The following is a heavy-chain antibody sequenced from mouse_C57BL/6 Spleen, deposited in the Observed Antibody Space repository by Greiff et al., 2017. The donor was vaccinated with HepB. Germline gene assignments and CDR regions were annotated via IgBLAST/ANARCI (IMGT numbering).Heavy chain of an antibody. CDR3: ARGITTALYYFDY. CDR2: IDPSDSYT. D-gene: IGHD1-2*01. Sequence: VQLQQSGAELVRPGTSVKLSCKASGYTFTSYWMHWVKQRPGQGLEWIGVIDPSDSYTNYNQKFKGKATLTVDTSSSTAYMQLSSLTSEDSAVYYCARGITTALYYFDYWGQGTTLTVSS. CDR1: GYTFTSYW. V-gene: IGHV1-59*01. J-gene: IGHJ2*01.